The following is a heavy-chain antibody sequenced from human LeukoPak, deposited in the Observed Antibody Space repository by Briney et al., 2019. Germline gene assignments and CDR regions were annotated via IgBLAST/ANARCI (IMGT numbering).Heavy chain of an antibody. Sequence: GGSLRLSCAASGFTFSSYMMNWVRQAPGRGLEWVSSINSGSTYTYYTESVKGRFTVSRDNAKNSLFLQMNSLRAEDTAIYYCARSLTALTYEGYWGQGTLVTVSS. V-gene: IGHV3-21*01. D-gene: IGHD3-3*01. J-gene: IGHJ4*02. CDR1: GFTFSSYM. CDR2: INSGSTYT. CDR3: ARSLTALTYEGY.